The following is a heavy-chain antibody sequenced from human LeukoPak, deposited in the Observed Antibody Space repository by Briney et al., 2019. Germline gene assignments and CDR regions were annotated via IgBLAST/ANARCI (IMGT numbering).Heavy chain of an antibody. CDR2: IYYSGST. Sequence: SETLSLTCTVSGGSISSSSYYWGWIRQPPGKGLEWIGSIYYSGSTYYNPSLKSRVTISVDTSKNQFSLKLSSVTAADTAVYYCARVALYDSSGHNYFDYWGQGTLVTVSS. CDR1: GGSISSSSYY. D-gene: IGHD3-22*01. V-gene: IGHV4-39*07. CDR3: ARVALYDSSGHNYFDY. J-gene: IGHJ4*02.